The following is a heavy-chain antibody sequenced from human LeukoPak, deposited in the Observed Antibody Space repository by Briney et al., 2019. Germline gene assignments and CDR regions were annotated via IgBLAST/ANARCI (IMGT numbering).Heavy chain of an antibody. J-gene: IGHJ3*02. D-gene: IGHD2-8*01. CDR3: ARGDCTNGVCYIYAFDI. Sequence: ASVKVSCKASGYTFTGYYMHWVRQAPGQGLEWMGWMNPNSGNTGYAQKFQGRVTITRNTSISTAYMELSSLRSEDTAMYYCARGDCTNGVCYIYAFDIWGQGTMVTVSS. CDR2: MNPNSGNT. V-gene: IGHV1-8*03. CDR1: GYTFTGYY.